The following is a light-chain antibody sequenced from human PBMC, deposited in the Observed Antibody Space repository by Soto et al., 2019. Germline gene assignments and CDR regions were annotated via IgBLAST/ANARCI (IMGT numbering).Light chain of an antibody. CDR3: QQGMNLASFS. V-gene: IGKV3-11*01. CDR2: DAS. CDR1: QSVSSY. Sequence: EIVLTQSPATMSLSPGERSTLSCRASQSVSSYLAWYQQKPGQAPRLLIYDASNRATGIPARFSGSGSGTDFTLTISSLEPEDVAVYYCQQGMNLASFSFGPGTKVDI. J-gene: IGKJ3*01.